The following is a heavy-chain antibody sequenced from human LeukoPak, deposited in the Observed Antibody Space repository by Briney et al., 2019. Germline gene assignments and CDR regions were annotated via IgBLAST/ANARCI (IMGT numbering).Heavy chain of an antibody. CDR3: VRVRGYSYGTKHYAFDI. V-gene: IGHV4-30-2*01. Sequence: PSQTLSLTCAVSGGSISSGGYSWSWIRQPPGKGLEWIGEINHSGSTNYNPSLKSRVTISVDTSKNQFSLKLSSVTAADTAVYYCVRVRGYSYGTKHYAFDIWGQGTMVTVSS. J-gene: IGHJ3*02. D-gene: IGHD5-18*01. CDR1: GGSISSGGYS. CDR2: INHSGST.